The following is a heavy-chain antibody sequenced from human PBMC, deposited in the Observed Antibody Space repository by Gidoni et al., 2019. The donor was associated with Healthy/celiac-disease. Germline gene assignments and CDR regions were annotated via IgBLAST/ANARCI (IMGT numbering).Heavy chain of an antibody. CDR3: AKVLAVAGTSGWFDP. V-gene: IGHV3-23*01. D-gene: IGHD6-19*01. J-gene: IGHJ5*02. CDR2: ISGSGGST. CDR1: GFTFSGYA. Sequence: EVQLLESGGGLVQPGGSLRLPCAASGFTFSGYAKRGVRQAPGKGLEWVSAISGSGGSTYYADSVKGRFTISRDNSKNTLYLQMNSLRAEDTAVYYCAKVLAVAGTSGWFDPWGQGTLVTVSS.